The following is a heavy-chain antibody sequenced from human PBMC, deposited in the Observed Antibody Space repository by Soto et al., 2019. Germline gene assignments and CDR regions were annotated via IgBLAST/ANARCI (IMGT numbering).Heavy chain of an antibody. CDR1: GFTFSSYW. V-gene: IGHV3-74*01. J-gene: IGHJ6*03. D-gene: IGHD3-3*01. CDR3: ARPRSPFGVVKDYYYMDV. Sequence: HPGGSLRLSCAASGFTFSSYWMHWVRQAPGKGLVWVSRINSDGSSTSYADSVKGRFTISRDNAKNTLYLQMNSLRAEDTAVYYCARPRSPFGVVKDYYYMDVWGKGTTVTVSS. CDR2: INSDGSST.